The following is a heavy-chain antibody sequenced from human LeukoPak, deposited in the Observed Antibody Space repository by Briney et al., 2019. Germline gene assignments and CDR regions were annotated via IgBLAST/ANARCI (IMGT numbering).Heavy chain of an antibody. J-gene: IGHJ5*02. CDR2: INPNSGGT. CDR3: ARILSVAGTGNWFDP. Sequence: ASVKVSCKASGYTFTGYYMHWVRQAPGQGLEWMGRINPNSGGTNYAQKFQSRVTMTRDTSISTAYMELSRLRSDDTAVYYCARILSVAGTGNWFDPWGQGTLVTVSS. V-gene: IGHV1-2*06. D-gene: IGHD6-19*01. CDR1: GYTFTGYY.